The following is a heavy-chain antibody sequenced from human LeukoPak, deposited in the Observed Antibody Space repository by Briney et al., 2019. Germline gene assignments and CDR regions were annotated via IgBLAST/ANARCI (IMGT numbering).Heavy chain of an antibody. J-gene: IGHJ5*02. CDR3: ARAYHSSWYLNWFDP. Sequence: SETLSLTCTVSGGSISSYYWSWIRQPPGKGLEWIGYIYYSGSTNYNPSLKSRVTISVDTSKNQFSLKLSSVTAADTAVYYCARAYHSSWYLNWFDPWGQGTLVTVSS. CDR1: GGSISSYY. D-gene: IGHD6-13*01. V-gene: IGHV4-59*01. CDR2: IYYSGST.